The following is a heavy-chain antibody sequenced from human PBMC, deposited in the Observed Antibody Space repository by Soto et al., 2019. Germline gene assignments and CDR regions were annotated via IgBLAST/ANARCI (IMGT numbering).Heavy chain of an antibody. D-gene: IGHD3-22*01. CDR2: ISGSGGST. J-gene: IGHJ4*02. CDR1: GFTFSSYA. Sequence: PGGSLRLSCAAPGFTFSSYAMSWVRQAPGKGLEWVSAISGSGGSTYYADSVKGRFTISRDNSKNTLYLQMNSLRAEDTAVYYCAKSPYSSGYRPNFDYWGQGTLVTVSS. V-gene: IGHV3-23*01. CDR3: AKSPYSSGYRPNFDY.